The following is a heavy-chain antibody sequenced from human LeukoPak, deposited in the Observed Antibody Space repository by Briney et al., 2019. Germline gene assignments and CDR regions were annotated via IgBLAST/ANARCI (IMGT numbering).Heavy chain of an antibody. V-gene: IGHV5-51*01. CDR3: ARHQMSTGYYYMDV. Sequence: GGSLKISCKGSGYSFTTYWIDWVRQMPGKGVEWMGIIYPGDSDTRYSPSFQGQVTISADKSISTAYLQWSSLKASDTAMYYCARHQMSTGYYYMDVWGKGTTVTISS. J-gene: IGHJ6*03. CDR2: IYPGDSDT. D-gene: IGHD5-24*01. CDR1: GYSFTTYW.